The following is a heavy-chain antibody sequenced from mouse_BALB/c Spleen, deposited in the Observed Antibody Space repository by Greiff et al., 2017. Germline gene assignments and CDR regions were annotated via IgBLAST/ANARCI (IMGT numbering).Heavy chain of an antibody. D-gene: IGHD2-14*01. J-gene: IGHJ4*01. CDR1: GFAFSSYD. Sequence: EVMLVESGGGLVEPGGSLKLSCAASGFAFSSYDMSWVRQTPEKRLEWVAYISSGGGSNYYPDTVKGRFTISRDHAKNTLYLQMSSLKSEDTAMYYCARHYYRFLYAMDYWGQGTSVTVSS. V-gene: IGHV5-12-1*01. CDR3: ARHYYRFLYAMDY. CDR2: ISSGGGSN.